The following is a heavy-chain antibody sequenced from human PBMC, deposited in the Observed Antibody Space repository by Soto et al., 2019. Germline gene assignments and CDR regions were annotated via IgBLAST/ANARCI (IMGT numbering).Heavy chain of an antibody. CDR2: ISGSGGST. V-gene: IGHV3-23*01. Sequence: PGGSLRLSCAASGFTFSSYAMSWVRQAPGKGLEWVSAISGSGGSTYYADSVKGRFTISRDNSKNTLYLQMNSLRAEDTAVYYSAKGGWEQRGAFDIWGQGTMVTVSS. J-gene: IGHJ3*02. D-gene: IGHD1-26*01. CDR1: GFTFSSYA. CDR3: AKGGWEQRGAFDI.